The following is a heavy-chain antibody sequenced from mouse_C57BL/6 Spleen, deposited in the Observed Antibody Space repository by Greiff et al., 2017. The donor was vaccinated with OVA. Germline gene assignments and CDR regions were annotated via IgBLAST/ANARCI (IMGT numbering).Heavy chain of an antibody. CDR2: IYPGSGST. J-gene: IGHJ4*01. V-gene: IGHV1-55*01. CDR3: ARGGGNYPYAMDY. Sequence: VQLQQPGAELVKPGASVKMSCKASGYTFTSYWITWVKQRPGQGLEWIGDIYPGSGSTNYNEKFKSKATLTVDTSSSTAYMQLSSLTSEDSAVYYCARGGGNYPYAMDYWGQGTSVTVSS. D-gene: IGHD2-1*01. CDR1: GYTFTSYW.